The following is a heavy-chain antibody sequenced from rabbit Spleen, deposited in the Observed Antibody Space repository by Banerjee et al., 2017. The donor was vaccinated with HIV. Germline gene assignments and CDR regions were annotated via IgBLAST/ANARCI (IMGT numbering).Heavy chain of an antibody. CDR2: IDIGSSGFT. CDR1: GLDFSGDSY. Sequence: QSLEESGGGLVKPGASLTLTCKASGLDFSGDSYDSYMCWVRQAPGKGLEWIACIDIGSSGFTYFASWAKGRFTISKTSSTTVTLQMTSMTAADTATYFCARDAGSGDYIDVYFDLWGQGTLVTVS. V-gene: IGHV1S40*01. D-gene: IGHD8-1*01. J-gene: IGHJ4*01. CDR3: ARDAGSGDYIDVYFDL.